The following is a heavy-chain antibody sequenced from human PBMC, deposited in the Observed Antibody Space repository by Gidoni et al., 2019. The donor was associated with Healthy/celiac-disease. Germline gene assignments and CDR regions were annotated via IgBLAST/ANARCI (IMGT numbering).Heavy chain of an antibody. D-gene: IGHD2-15*01. Sequence: QVQLQQWGAGLLKPSETLSLTCAVSGGSFSGYYWSWIRPPPGKGLEWIGESNHSGSTNYNPSLKSRVTISVDTSKNQFSLKLSSVTAADTAVYYCAREVVVVDRVPYYYYYGMDVWGQGTTVTVSS. CDR1: GGSFSGYY. CDR3: AREVVVVDRVPYYYYYGMDV. V-gene: IGHV4-34*01. J-gene: IGHJ6*02. CDR2: SNHSGST.